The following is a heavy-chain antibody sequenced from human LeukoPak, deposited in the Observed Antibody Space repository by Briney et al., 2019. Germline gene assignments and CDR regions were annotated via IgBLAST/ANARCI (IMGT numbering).Heavy chain of an antibody. D-gene: IGHD3-22*01. CDR3: ARGQAYYYDSSGLRGNWFDP. Sequence: GRSLRLSCAASGFTFSSYAMPWVRQAPGKGLEWVAVISYDGSNKYYADSVKGRFTISRDNSKNTLYLQMNSLRVEDTAVYYCARGQAYYYDSSGLRGNWFDPWGQGTLVTVSS. J-gene: IGHJ5*02. CDR2: ISYDGSNK. V-gene: IGHV3-30*01. CDR1: GFTFSSYA.